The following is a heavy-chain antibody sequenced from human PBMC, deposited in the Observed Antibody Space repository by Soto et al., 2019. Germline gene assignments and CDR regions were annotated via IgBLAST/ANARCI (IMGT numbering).Heavy chain of an antibody. J-gene: IGHJ4*02. V-gene: IGHV3-43*01. CDR1: GFTFDDYT. D-gene: IGHD3-22*01. Sequence: EVQLVESGGVVVQPGGSLRLSCAASGFTFDDYTMHWVRQAPGKGLEWVSLISWDGGSTYYADSVKGRFTISRDNSKNSLYLQKNSLRTEDTALYYCAKDISPHIYYSSGQPGDYWGQGTLVTVSS. CDR3: AKDISPHIYYSSGQPGDY. CDR2: ISWDGGST.